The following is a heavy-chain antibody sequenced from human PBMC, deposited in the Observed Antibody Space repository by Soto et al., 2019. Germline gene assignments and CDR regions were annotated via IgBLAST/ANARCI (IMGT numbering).Heavy chain of an antibody. V-gene: IGHV3-23*01. D-gene: IGHD3-22*01. J-gene: IGHJ4*02. CDR3: AKSRYSDRSGDFYDY. CDR1: AFTFNNYA. CDR2: IGGSGRTT. Sequence: EVQLLESGGGLVQPGGSLSLSCAASAFTFNNYAMSWVRQAPGKGLEWVSGIGGSGRTTYYADSVKGRFTISRDNSNNTLFLQMNSLRDEDTAVYYCAKSRYSDRSGDFYDYWGQGTLVTVSS.